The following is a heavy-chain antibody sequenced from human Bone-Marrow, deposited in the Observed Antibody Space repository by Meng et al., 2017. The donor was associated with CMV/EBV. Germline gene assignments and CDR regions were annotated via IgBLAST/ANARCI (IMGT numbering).Heavy chain of an antibody. CDR2: IYWNDDK. V-gene: IGHV2-5*01. J-gene: IGHJ4*02. CDR3: ARGDSSTTWLVFDY. CDR1: GFSLSTSGVG. D-gene: IGHD6-13*01. Sequence: SGPTLVKPTQTLTLTCTFSGFSLSTSGVGVGWIRQPPGKALEWLALIYWNDDKRYSPSLKSRLTITKDTSKNQVVLTMTNMDPVDTATYYCARGDSSTTWLVFDYWGLGTLVTVSS.